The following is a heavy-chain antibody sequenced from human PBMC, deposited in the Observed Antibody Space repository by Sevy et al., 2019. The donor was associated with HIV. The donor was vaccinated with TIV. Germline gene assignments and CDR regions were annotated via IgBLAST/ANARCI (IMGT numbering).Heavy chain of an antibody. V-gene: IGHV1-69*13. J-gene: IGHJ4*02. CDR1: GGTFRNYA. Sequence: ASVKVSCKASGGTFRNYALSWVRQAPGQGLEWMGGIIPMFGTANYVQKFQGRVTITADESTNTAYMELSSLRSEDTAVYYCARSISWYASFDYWGQGTLVTVSS. CDR3: ARSISWYASFDY. D-gene: IGHD6-13*01. CDR2: IIPMFGTA.